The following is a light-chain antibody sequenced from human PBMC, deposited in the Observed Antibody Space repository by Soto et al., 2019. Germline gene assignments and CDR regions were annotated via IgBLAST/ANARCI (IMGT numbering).Light chain of an antibody. J-gene: IGKJ1*01. CDR3: QQRSNWPWT. V-gene: IGKV3D-20*02. CDR2: DAS. Sequence: EIVLRQSPGTLSLSAGERATLCCRASQSVSSSYLAWYQQKPGQAPRLLIYDASNRATGIPARFSGSGSGTDFTLTISSLEPEDFAVYYCQQRSNWPWTFGQGTKVDI. CDR1: QSVSSSY.